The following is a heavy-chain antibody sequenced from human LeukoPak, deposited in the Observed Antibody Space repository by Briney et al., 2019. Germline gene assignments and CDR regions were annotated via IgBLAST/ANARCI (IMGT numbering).Heavy chain of an antibody. J-gene: IGHJ5*02. CDR2: IYYSGST. CDR1: GGSISSYY. Sequence: SETLSLTCTVSGGSISSYYWSWIRQPPGKGLEWIGYIYYSGSTNYNPSLKSRVTISVDTSKNQFSLKLSSVTAADTAVFYCARPSYYWFDPWGQGTLVTVSS. CDR3: ARPSYYWFDP. V-gene: IGHV4-59*08. D-gene: IGHD2-8*01.